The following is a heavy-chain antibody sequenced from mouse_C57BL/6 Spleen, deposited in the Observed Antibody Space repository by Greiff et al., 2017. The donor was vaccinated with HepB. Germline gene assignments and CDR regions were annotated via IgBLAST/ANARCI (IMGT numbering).Heavy chain of an antibody. D-gene: IGHD1-1*01. CDR3: ASNYGSGYFDY. V-gene: IGHV5-17*01. J-gene: IGHJ2*01. CDR2: ISSGSSTI. Sequence: EVKLMESGGGLVKPGGSLKLSCAASGFTFSDYGMHWVRQAPEKGLEWVAYISSGSSTIYYADTVKGRFTISRDNAKNTLFLQMTSLRSEDTAMYYCASNYGSGYFDYWGQGTTLTVSS. CDR1: GFTFSDYG.